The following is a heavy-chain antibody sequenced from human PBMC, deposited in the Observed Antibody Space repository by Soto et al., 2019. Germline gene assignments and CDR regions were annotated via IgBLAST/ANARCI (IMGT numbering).Heavy chain of an antibody. CDR1: GASFSGNY. CDR3: ASSYGSGSGAFAY. D-gene: IGHD3-10*01. CDR2: INYRGRV. Sequence: QVQLQQWGAGLLKPSETLSLTCAVYGASFSGNYWSWIRQTPGKRLEWIGHINYRGRVTYNPSLESRTPRAGDTSRNHLSLNLTSGTAADPAVYYCASSYGSGSGAFAYWGQGTSVTVSS. J-gene: IGHJ4*02. V-gene: IGHV4-34*01.